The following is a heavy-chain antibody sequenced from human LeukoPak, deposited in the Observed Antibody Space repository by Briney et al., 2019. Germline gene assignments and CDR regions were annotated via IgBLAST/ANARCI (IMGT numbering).Heavy chain of an antibody. CDR1: GFNLSSHG. J-gene: IGHJ4*02. CDR3: ARDLSFGSLDF. D-gene: IGHD1-26*01. V-gene: IGHV3-33*01. CDR2: IWYDGSKE. Sequence: GGSLRLSCAASGFNLSSHGMHWVRQAPGKGLEWVALIWYDGSKENYADSVKGRFTISRDMSKNTLNLQMNSLRVEDTAVFYCARDLSFGSLDFRGQGTLVTVSS.